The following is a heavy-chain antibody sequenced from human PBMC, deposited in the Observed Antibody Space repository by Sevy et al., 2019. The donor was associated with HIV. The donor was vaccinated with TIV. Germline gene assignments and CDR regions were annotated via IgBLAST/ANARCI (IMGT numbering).Heavy chain of an antibody. V-gene: IGHV3-23*01. CDR2: ISGSGGST. Sequence: GGSLRLSCAASGFTFSSYAMSWVRQAPGKGLEWVSAISGSGGSTYYADFVKGRFTISRDNSKNTLYLQMNSLRAEDTAVYYCATGAVAGTWSGYYFDYWGQGTLVTVSS. D-gene: IGHD6-19*01. CDR1: GFTFSSYA. CDR3: ATGAVAGTWSGYYFDY. J-gene: IGHJ4*02.